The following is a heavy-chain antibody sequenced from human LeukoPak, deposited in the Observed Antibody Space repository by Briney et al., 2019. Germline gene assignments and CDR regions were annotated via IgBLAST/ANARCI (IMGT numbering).Heavy chain of an antibody. CDR2: IYYSGST. D-gene: IGHD2-15*01. CDR3: ASLRGYCSGGSCYFDY. V-gene: IGHV4-39*01. J-gene: IGHJ4*02. CDR1: GGSISSSSYY. Sequence: SETLSLTCTVSGGSISSSSYYWGWIRQPPGKGLEWIGSIYYSGSTYYNPSLKSRVTISVDTSKNQFSLKLSSVTAADTAVYYCASLRGYCSGGSCYFDYWGQGTLVTVSS.